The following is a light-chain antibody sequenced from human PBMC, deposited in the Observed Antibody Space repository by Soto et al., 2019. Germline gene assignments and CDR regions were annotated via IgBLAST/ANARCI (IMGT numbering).Light chain of an antibody. J-gene: IGLJ2*01. CDR1: SSDIGAYNF. Sequence: QSALTQPASVSGSPGQSITISCTGTSSDIGAYNFVSWYQQHPGKAPKLMLYDVNIRPSGVSNRFSGSKSGNTASLTISGLQAEDGADDYCTSWTTSTTMIFGGGTKVTVL. CDR2: DVN. CDR3: TSWTTSTTMI. V-gene: IGLV2-14*03.